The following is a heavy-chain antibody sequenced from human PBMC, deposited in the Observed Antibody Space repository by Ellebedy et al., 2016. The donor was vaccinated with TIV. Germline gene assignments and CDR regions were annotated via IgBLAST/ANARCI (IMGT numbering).Heavy chain of an antibody. J-gene: IGHJ4*02. CDR2: ISGSGGST. V-gene: IGHV3-23*01. CDR3: AREFWNYDSSGYSPFDY. D-gene: IGHD3-22*01. Sequence: GESLKISXAASGFTFSSYAMSWVRQAPGKGLEWVSAISGSGGSTYYADSVKGRFTISRDNSKNTLYLQMNSLRAEDTAVYYCAREFWNYDSSGYSPFDYWGQGTLVTVSS. CDR1: GFTFSSYA.